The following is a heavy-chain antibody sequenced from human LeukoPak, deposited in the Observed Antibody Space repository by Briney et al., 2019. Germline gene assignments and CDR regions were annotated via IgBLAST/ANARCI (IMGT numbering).Heavy chain of an antibody. Sequence: GSLRLSCAASGFTFSHAWMSWVRQAPGKGLEWIGYIYYSGSTHYNPSLKSRLTISVDTSKNQFSLKLSSETAADTAVYYCARHLLQWPHYFDYWGQGTLVTVSS. V-gene: IGHV4-59*08. CDR3: ARHLLQWPHYFDY. CDR2: IYYSGST. CDR1: GFTFSHAW. J-gene: IGHJ4*02. D-gene: IGHD6-19*01.